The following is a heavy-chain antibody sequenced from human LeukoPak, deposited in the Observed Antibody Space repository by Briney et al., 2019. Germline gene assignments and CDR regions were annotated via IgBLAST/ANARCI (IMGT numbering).Heavy chain of an antibody. V-gene: IGHV4-39*01. CDR3: ARHDFGFGEFPSLDY. CDR2: IYYSGST. CDR1: GGSISSSSYY. D-gene: IGHD3-10*01. Sequence: KPSETLSLTCTVSGGSISSSSYYWGWIRQPPGKELEWIGSIYYSGSTYYNPSLKSRVTISVDTSKNQFSLKLSSVTAADTAVYYCARHDFGFGEFPSLDYWGQGTLVTVSS. J-gene: IGHJ4*02.